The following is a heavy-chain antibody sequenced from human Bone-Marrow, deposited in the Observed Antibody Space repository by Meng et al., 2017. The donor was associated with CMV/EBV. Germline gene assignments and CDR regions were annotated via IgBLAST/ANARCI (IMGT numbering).Heavy chain of an antibody. V-gene: IGHV3-30-3*01. CDR1: GFGLSATD. J-gene: IGHJ4*02. CDR3: ARGRVYKNYASAPDH. Sequence: SGFGLSATDMRRVCQRQGKGLGWVVAVSYGRDTTYYADSVKGRFTISRDEYKNTLKLQMKSLSTEDADMYYYARGRVYKNYASAPDHWGQGTLVTVSS. CDR2: VSYGRDTT. D-gene: IGHD1-7*01.